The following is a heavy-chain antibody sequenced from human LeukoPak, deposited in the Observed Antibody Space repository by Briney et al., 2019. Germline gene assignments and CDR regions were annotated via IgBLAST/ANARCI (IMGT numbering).Heavy chain of an antibody. CDR3: ASPNPKDIVVVPAAMNRDYYYYYMDV. V-gene: IGHV3-74*01. J-gene: IGHJ6*03. Sequence: PGGSLRLSCAASGFTFSSYWMHWVRQAPGKGLGWVSRINSEGSSTSYADSVKGRFTISRDNARNSLFLQMNSLRAEDTAVYYCASPNPKDIVVVPAAMNRDYYYYYMDVWGKGTTVTVSS. CDR2: INSEGSST. CDR1: GFTFSSYW. D-gene: IGHD2-2*01.